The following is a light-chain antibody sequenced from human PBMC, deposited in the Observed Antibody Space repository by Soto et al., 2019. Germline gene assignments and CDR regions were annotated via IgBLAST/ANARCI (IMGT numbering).Light chain of an antibody. V-gene: IGKV3-20*01. CDR3: QRYGSSPWT. CDR1: QTISNNY. J-gene: IGKJ1*01. CDR2: GAS. Sequence: EIVLTQSPGTLSLSPGERATLSCRASQTISNNYLAWYQQKPGQAPRLLIYGASSRATGIPDRFSGSGSGTDFTLTINRLEPEDFAGYYCQRYGSSPWTFGQGTKEEIK.